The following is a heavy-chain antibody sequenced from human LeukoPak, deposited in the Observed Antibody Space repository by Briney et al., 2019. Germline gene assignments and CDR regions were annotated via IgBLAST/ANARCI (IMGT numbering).Heavy chain of an antibody. J-gene: IGHJ3*02. D-gene: IGHD3-22*01. V-gene: IGHV1-46*01. CDR1: GYTFTSYY. Sequence: ASVKVSCKASGYTFTSYYMHWVRQAPGQGLEWMGIINLSGGSTSYAQKFQGRVTMTRDMSTSTVYMELSSLRSEDTAVYYCASNLYYYDSRGGAFDIWGQGTMVTVSS. CDR2: INLSGGST. CDR3: ASNLYYYDSRGGAFDI.